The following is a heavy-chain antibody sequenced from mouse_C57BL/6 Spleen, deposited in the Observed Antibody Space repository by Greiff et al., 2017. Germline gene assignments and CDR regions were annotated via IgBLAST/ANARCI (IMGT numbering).Heavy chain of an antibody. CDR3: ARLNYYGAMDY. Sequence: EVQLQQSGPELVKPGASVKISCKASGYTFTDYYMNWVKQSHGKSLEWIGDINPNNGGTSYNQKFKGKATLTVDKSSSTAYMELRSLTSEDSAVYYCARLNYYGAMDYWGQGTSVTVSS. CDR1: GYTFTDYY. D-gene: IGHD2-1*01. J-gene: IGHJ4*01. CDR2: INPNNGGT. V-gene: IGHV1-26*01.